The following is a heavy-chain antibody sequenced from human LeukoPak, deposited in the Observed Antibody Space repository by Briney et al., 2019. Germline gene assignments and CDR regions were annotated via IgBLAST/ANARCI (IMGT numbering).Heavy chain of an antibody. CDR2: IKQDGSEK. J-gene: IGHJ6*03. D-gene: IGHD3-10*01. Sequence: GGSLRLSCAASGFTFSSYWMSWVRQAPGKGLEWVANIKQDGSEKYYVVSVKGRFTISRDNAKNSLYLQMNSLRAEDTAVYYCAREGDSGGYYYYYYMDVWGKGTTVTVSS. CDR1: GFTFSSYW. CDR3: AREGDSGGYYYYYYMDV. V-gene: IGHV3-7*01.